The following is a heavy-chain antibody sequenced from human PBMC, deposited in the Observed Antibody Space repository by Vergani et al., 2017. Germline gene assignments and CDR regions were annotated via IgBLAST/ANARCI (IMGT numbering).Heavy chain of an antibody. Sequence: QVQLVQSGAEVKKPGSSVKVSCKASGGTFSSYAISWVRQAPGRGLEWMGGIIPIFGTANYAQKFQGRVTITADESTSTAYLELTSLRSQDTAVYYCARDPRGYGGDPEDYYYGMDVWGQGTTVTVSS. V-gene: IGHV1-69*12. J-gene: IGHJ6*02. CDR1: GGTFSSYA. D-gene: IGHD2-21*02. CDR2: IIPIFGTA. CDR3: ARDPRGYGGDPEDYYYGMDV.